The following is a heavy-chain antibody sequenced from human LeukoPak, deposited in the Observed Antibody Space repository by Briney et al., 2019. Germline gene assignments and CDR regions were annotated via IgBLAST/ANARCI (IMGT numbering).Heavy chain of an antibody. J-gene: IGHJ4*02. CDR3: AKDLSLHYGSGSLPDY. D-gene: IGHD3-10*01. CDR1: GFTFSSYG. V-gene: IGHV3-30*18. Sequence: GRSLRLFCAASGFTFSSYGMHWVRQAPGKGLEWVAVISYDGSNKYYADSVKGRFTISRDNSKNTLYLQMNSLRAEDTAVYYCAKDLSLHYGSGSLPDYWGQGTLVTVSS. CDR2: ISYDGSNK.